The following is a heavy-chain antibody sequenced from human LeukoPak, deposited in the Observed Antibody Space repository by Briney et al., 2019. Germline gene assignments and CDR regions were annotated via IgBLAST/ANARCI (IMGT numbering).Heavy chain of an antibody. CDR2: IYYSGGT. J-gene: IGHJ4*02. V-gene: IGHV4-59*08. CDR3: ATTGATSPSSASWFNIEY. Sequence: SETLSLTCTVSGGSVTSYYCNWVRQPPGRGLEWTGYIYYSGGTNYNPSLESRVTISLDTAKNQFSLKLRSVTAEDTAVYYCATTGATSPSSASWFNIEYWGQGTLVPVSS. D-gene: IGHD6-13*01. CDR1: GGSVTSYY.